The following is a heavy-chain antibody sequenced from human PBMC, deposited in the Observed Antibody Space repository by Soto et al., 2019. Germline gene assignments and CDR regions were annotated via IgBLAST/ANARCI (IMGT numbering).Heavy chain of an antibody. J-gene: IGHJ5*01. CDR3: ARNTSRLGWFDS. CDR1: GDSIKSGHNY. V-gene: IGHV4-30-4*08. Sequence: QVQLQESGPGQVKPSQTLSLTCTVSGDSIKSGHNYWSWIRQPPGKGLEWIGNIYYVGSTSYNPSLQSRVTISVDTSKNHFSLKLNSVTAADTAVYYCARNTSRLGWFDSWGQGILVTVSS. CDR2: IYYVGST. D-gene: IGHD6-13*01.